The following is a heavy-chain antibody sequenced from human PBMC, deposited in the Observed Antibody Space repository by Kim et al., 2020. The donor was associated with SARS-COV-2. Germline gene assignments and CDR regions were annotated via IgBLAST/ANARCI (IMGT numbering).Heavy chain of an antibody. CDR1: GFTFSSYS. CDR3: ARTYYDFWSGYPPGPYYYGMDV. CDR2: ISSSSSSTI. J-gene: IGHJ6*02. D-gene: IGHD3-3*01. Sequence: GGSLRLSCAASGFTFSSYSMNWVRQAPGKGLEWVSYISSSSSSTIYYADSVKGRFTISRDNAKNSLYLQMNSLRDEDTAVYYCARTYYDFWSGYPPGPYYYGMDVWGQGTTVTVSS. V-gene: IGHV3-48*02.